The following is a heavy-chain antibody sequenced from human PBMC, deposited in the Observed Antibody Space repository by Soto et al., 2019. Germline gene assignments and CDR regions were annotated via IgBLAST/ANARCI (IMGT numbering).Heavy chain of an antibody. J-gene: IGHJ6*02. Sequence: GGSLRLSCAASGFTVSTDWMYWVRQAPGKGLEWVSLIKSGGNTYYADSVEGRFTISRDNSKNTVYLQMNSLGAEDTAVYYCVRENYYYGMDVWGQGTTVTVSS. CDR1: GFTVSTDW. CDR2: IKSGGNT. CDR3: VRENYYYGMDV. V-gene: IGHV3-66*01.